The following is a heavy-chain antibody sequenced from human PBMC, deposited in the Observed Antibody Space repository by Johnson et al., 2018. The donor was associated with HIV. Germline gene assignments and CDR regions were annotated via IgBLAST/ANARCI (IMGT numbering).Heavy chain of an antibody. CDR3: ARGPGLVAAFDI. Sequence: QVQLVESGGGVVQPGTSLRLSCAASGFTFTSFAMHWVRQAPGKGLEWVAVISYDRSNKYYADSVKGRFTISRDNSKNTLYLQMNSLRAEDTAVYYCARGPGLVAAFDIWGQGTMVTVSS. J-gene: IGHJ3*02. CDR2: ISYDRSNK. CDR1: GFTFTSFA. D-gene: IGHD6-19*01. V-gene: IGHV3-30-3*01.